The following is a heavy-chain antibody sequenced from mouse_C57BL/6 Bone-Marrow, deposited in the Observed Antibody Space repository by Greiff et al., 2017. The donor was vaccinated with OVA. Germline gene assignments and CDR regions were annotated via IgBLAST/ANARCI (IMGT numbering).Heavy chain of an antibody. CDR1: GYAFTSYW. CDR2: IYPGDGDT. V-gene: IGHV1-80*01. Sequence: QVQLQQSGAELVKPGASVKISCKASGYAFTSYWMHWVKQRPGKGLEWIGQIYPGDGDTNYNGKFKGKATLTAAKSSSTAYMQLSSLTSEDAAVYFCARFLITTVVVRYYDAKDYWGQGTSVTVSS. J-gene: IGHJ4*01. D-gene: IGHD1-1*01. CDR3: ARFLITTVVVRYYDAKDY.